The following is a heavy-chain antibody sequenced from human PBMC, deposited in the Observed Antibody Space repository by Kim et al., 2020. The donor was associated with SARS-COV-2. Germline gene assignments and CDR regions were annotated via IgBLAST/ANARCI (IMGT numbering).Heavy chain of an antibody. CDR3: ARRYGDYADFNY. Sequence: YSPSFEGQVTISADKSISTAYLQWSSLKASDSAMYYCARRYGDYADFNYWGQGTLVTVSS. V-gene: IGHV5-51*01. J-gene: IGHJ4*02. D-gene: IGHD4-17*01.